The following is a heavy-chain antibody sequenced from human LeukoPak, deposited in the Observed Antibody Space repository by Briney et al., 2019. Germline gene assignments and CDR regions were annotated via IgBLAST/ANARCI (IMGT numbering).Heavy chain of an antibody. Sequence: PGGSLRLSCAVSGFRFNSHHMHWVRQAPNKGLEWVAVAPHDRSSPSHAASVNGRFTISRDNSKDTLFLHMDSLRAEDTAVYYCAKDPRDHSYGWSWRYFDYWGQGTLVTVSS. D-gene: IGHD5-18*01. CDR1: GFRFNSHH. J-gene: IGHJ4*02. V-gene: IGHV3-30*18. CDR3: AKDPRDHSYGWSWRYFDY. CDR2: APHDRSSP.